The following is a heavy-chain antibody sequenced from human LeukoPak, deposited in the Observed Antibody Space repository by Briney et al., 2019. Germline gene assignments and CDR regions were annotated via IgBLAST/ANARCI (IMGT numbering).Heavy chain of an antibody. CDR3: VRDGYNSLSSDFDY. CDR1: GYTFTSFA. V-gene: IGHV7-4-1*02. CDR2: INTHTGNP. J-gene: IGHJ4*02. Sequence: APVKVSCKASGYTFTSFAINWLRQTPGQGPEWVGWINTHTGNPSYAQGFTGRFVFSLDTSVSTAYLQISSLKAEDTAVYYCVRDGYNSLSSDFDYWGQGTLVTVSS. D-gene: IGHD3-22*01.